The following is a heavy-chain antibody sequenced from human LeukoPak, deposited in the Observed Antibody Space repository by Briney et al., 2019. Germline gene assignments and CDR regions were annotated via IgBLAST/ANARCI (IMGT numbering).Heavy chain of an antibody. V-gene: IGHV4-59*01. CDR1: GGSFSGYY. CDR2: IYYSGST. CDR3: ARGGAVAGWDYFDY. D-gene: IGHD6-19*01. J-gene: IGHJ4*02. Sequence: SETLSLTCAVYGGSFSGYYWSWIRQPPGKGLEWIGYIYYSGSTNYNPSLKSRVTISVDTSKNQFSLKLSSVTAADTAVYYCARGGAVAGWDYFDYWGQGTLVTVSS.